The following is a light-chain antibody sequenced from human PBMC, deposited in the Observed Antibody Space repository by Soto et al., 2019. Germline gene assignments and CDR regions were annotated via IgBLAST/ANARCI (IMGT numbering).Light chain of an antibody. CDR2: GAS. CDR1: QSVSSSY. V-gene: IGKV3D-20*02. CDR3: QQRSNWPIT. Sequence: ENVLTQSPGTLSLSTGDRATLSCRASQSVSSSYLAWYQQKPGQAPGLLIYGASSRATGIPDRFSGSGSGTDFTLTISRLGPEDFAVYYCQQRSNWPITFGQGTRLEI. J-gene: IGKJ5*01.